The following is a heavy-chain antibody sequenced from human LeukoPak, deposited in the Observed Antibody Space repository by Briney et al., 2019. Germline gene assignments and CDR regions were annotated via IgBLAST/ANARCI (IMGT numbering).Heavy chain of an antibody. CDR1: GFTLSIYW. CDR3: ARDKYSSSWFDSDY. Sequence: GGSLRLSCVGSGFTLSIYWMYWIRQSPGKGLLWVARINPDGSIADYTDSVKGRFTISRDNVKNTLYLQMNSLRAEDTAVYYCARDKYSSSWFDSDYWGQGTLVTVSS. J-gene: IGHJ4*02. V-gene: IGHV3-74*01. CDR2: INPDGSIA. D-gene: IGHD6-13*01.